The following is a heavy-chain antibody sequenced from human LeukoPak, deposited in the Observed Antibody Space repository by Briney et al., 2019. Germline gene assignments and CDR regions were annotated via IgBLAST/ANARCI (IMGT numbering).Heavy chain of an antibody. J-gene: IGHJ4*02. V-gene: IGHV4-59*02. CDR3: ARDRVGYYFDY. CDR2: MYYSGSA. D-gene: IGHD5/OR15-5a*01. CDR1: GGSVNNYY. Sequence: SETLSLTCTVSGGSVNNYYWSWIRQPPGKGLEWIGYMYYSGSANYKPSLKSRVTISVDTSKNQFSLKLSSVTAADTAVYYCARDRVGYYFDYWGQGTLVTVSS.